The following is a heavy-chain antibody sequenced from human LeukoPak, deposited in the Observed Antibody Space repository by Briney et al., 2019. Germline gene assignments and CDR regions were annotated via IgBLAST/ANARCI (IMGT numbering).Heavy chain of an antibody. V-gene: IGHV3-30*18. J-gene: IGHJ4*02. D-gene: IGHD3-22*01. CDR2: ISYDGSNK. Sequence: GGSLRLSCAASGFTFSRYGMHWVRPAPGKGLEWVAVISYDGSNKYYADSVKGRFTISRDNSKNTLYLQMNSLRAEDTAVYYCAKDLYYYDSSGKTPVDYWGQGTLVTVSS. CDR3: AKDLYYYDSSGKTPVDY. CDR1: GFTFSRYG.